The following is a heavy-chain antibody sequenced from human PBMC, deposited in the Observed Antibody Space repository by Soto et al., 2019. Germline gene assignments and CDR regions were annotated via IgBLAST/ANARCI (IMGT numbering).Heavy chain of an antibody. V-gene: IGHV1-8*01. Sequence: QVQLVQSGAEVKKPGASVRVSCKASGYTFTRYDIYWVRQATGQGLVWMGWMNPFSGNAVYTQKFQDRVTMTRETSINTAYMEMRGLRSEDTAGYYCTRGQGNHWGQGSLVTVSS. CDR3: TRGQGNH. J-gene: IGHJ4*02. CDR2: MNPFSGNA. CDR1: GYTFTRYD.